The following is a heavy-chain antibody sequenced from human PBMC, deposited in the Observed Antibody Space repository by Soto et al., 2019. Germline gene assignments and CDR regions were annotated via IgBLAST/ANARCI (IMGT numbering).Heavy chain of an antibody. CDR2: IVVGSGNT. J-gene: IGHJ6*02. CDR3: AARTIFGVVIYGMDV. Sequence: SVKVSCKAAGFSFTSPAVQWVRQARGQRLEWIGWIVVGSGNTNYAQKFQERVTITRDMSTSTAYMELSSLRSEDTAVYYCAARTIFGVVIYGMDVWGQGTTVTVSS. D-gene: IGHD3-3*01. CDR1: GFSFTSPA. V-gene: IGHV1-58*01.